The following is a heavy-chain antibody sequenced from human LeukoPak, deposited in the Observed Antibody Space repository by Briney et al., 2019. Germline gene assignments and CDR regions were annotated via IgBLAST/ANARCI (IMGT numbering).Heavy chain of an antibody. Sequence: SETLSLTCTVAGGSISSYYSSWIRQPPGKGLEWIACISYSGSTKYNPSLKSRVTISVDTPKNQLSRKLSSVTAADTAEYYCAREPGFDSSGYLTWFDPWGQGTVATVSS. CDR3: AREPGFDSSGYLTWFDP. CDR1: GGSISSYY. V-gene: IGHV4-59*12. D-gene: IGHD3-22*01. CDR2: ISYSGST. J-gene: IGHJ5*02.